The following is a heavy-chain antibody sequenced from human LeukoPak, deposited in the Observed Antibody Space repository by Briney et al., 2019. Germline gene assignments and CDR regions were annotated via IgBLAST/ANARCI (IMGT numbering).Heavy chain of an antibody. CDR1: GYTFTDFG. Sequence: GASVKVSCKASGYTFTDFGISWVRQAPGQGLEWMRWSSAYNGDTKYAQKFQGRVTMTTDTSTSTAYMEMRSLRSDDTAVYYCARDWLLTNDAFDIWGQGTMVTVSS. CDR2: SSAYNGDT. V-gene: IGHV1-18*01. CDR3: ARDWLLTNDAFDI. D-gene: IGHD1-14*01. J-gene: IGHJ3*02.